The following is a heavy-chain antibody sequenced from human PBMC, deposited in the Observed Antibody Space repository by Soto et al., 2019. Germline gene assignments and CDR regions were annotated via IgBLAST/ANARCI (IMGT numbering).Heavy chain of an antibody. D-gene: IGHD1-1*01. CDR2: IRQDGSEK. J-gene: IGHJ4*02. CDR1: GFTCSIYW. V-gene: IGHV3-7*01. Sequence: PGGSLRLSCAASGFTCSIYWMTWVRQAPGKGLEWVANIRQDGSEKHYVDSVKGRFTISRDNAKNSLYLQMDSLRAEDTAVYYCAMVQDYWGQGTLVTVSS. CDR3: AMVQDY.